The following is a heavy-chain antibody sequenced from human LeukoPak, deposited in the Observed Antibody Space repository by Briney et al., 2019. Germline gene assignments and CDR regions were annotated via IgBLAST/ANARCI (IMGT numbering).Heavy chain of an antibody. D-gene: IGHD5-12*01. CDR2: IIPIFGTA. CDR1: GGTFSSYA. V-gene: IGHV1-69*05. Sequence: GTSVKVSCKASGGTFSSYAISWVRQAPGQGLEWMGGIIPIFGTANYAQKFQGRVTFIRDTSVSTAYMELSRLRSEDTAVYYCARRAQQVALDLWGRGTLVTVSS. CDR3: ARRAQQVALDL. J-gene: IGHJ2*01.